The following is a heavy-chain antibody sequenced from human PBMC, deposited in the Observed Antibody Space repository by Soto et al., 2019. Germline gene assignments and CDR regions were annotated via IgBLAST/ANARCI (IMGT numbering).Heavy chain of an antibody. J-gene: IGHJ6*02. CDR2: IHYSGTT. Sequence: SENLDLTCTVSGGSISSSYWSWIRQPPGKGLEWIAYIHYSGTTNYNPSLKSRVTISGDTSKNQVSLKLTSVTAADTAVYYCARHSPYYGMDVWGLGIKVTVSS. V-gene: IGHV4-59*01. CDR3: ARHSPYYGMDV. CDR1: GGSISSSY.